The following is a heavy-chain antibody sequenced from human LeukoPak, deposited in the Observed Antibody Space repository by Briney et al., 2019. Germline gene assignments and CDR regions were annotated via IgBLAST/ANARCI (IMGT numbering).Heavy chain of an antibody. CDR3: STLFSRRVDA. Sequence: PGGSLRVSCAASGFTFSGSAMHWVRQASGKGVEWVGHIRSKAKDYATAYGASVKGRFTISRDDSQNTAYLQMNSLKIEDTAVYYCSTLFSRRVDAWGQGTTVTVSS. V-gene: IGHV3-73*01. D-gene: IGHD3-3*02. J-gene: IGHJ6*02. CDR2: IRSKAKDYAT. CDR1: GFTFSGSA.